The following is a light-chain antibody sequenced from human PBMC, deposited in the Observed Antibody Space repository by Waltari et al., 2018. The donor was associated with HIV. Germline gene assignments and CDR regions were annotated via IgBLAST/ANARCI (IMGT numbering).Light chain of an antibody. V-gene: IGLV7-43*01. CDR3: LLYYGGAQRYV. CDR1: TGAVTSGNS. J-gene: IGLJ1*01. Sequence: QTVVTQEPSLTVSPGGKVTLTCASSTGAVTSGNSPNWFQQNPGQAPRGPIYSTSTKNSCTPARFSGSLLGGKAALTLSGVQPEDEAWYYCLLYYGGAQRYVFGTGTKVTVL. CDR2: STS.